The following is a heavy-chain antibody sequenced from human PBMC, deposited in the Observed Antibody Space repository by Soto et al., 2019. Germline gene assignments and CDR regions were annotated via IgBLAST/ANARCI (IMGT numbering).Heavy chain of an antibody. Sequence: QVQLVPSGAEVKKPGSSVKVSCKASGGTFSSYAISWLRQAPGQGLEWLGGTIPLFGTANYAQKFPGRATISADKSSSRAYMQLSSLRSEDAAGYYCARDRGKIGYGSGGSCFTATFFDYWVHGPLLTVS. CDR2: TIPLFGTA. J-gene: IGHJ4*01. CDR1: GGTFSSYA. V-gene: IGHV1-69*06. D-gene: IGHD2-15*01. CDR3: ARDRGKIGYGSGGSCFTATFFDY.